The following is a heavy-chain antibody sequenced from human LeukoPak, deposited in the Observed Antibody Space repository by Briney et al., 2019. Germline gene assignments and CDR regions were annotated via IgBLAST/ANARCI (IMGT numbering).Heavy chain of an antibody. V-gene: IGHV4-61*01. CDR1: GGSVSSGSYC. CDR3: ARGRYRLDY. CDR2: IYYSGSA. D-gene: IGHD1-26*01. Sequence: PSETLSLTCAVSGGSVSSGSYCWSWIRQPPGKGLEWIGYIYYSGSANYNPSLKSRVTISVDTSKNQFSLKLSSVTAADTAVYYCARGRYRLDYWGQGTLVTVSS. J-gene: IGHJ4*02.